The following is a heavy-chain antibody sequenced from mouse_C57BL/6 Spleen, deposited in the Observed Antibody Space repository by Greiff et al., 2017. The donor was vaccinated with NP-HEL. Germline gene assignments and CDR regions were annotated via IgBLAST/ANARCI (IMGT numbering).Heavy chain of an antibody. D-gene: IGHD1-1*01. J-gene: IGHJ4*01. CDR3: ARHEEDYGSRNYYAMDY. CDR1: GYTFTEYT. CDR2: FYPGSGSI. Sequence: QVQLKQSGAELVKPGASVKLSCKASGYTFTEYTIHWVKQRSGQGLEWIGWFYPGSGSIKYNEKFKDKATLTADKSSSTVYMELSRLTSEDSAVYFCARHEEDYGSRNYYAMDYWGQGTSVTVSS. V-gene: IGHV1-62-2*01.